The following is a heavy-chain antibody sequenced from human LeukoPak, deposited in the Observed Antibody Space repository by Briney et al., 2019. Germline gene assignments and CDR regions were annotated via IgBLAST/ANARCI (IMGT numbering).Heavy chain of an antibody. J-gene: IGHJ4*02. CDR3: AKQYSSSSSSIDY. D-gene: IGHD6-6*01. Sequence: GGSLRLSCAASGFTFSSYAMSWVRQAPGKGLEWVSAISGSGGGTYYADSVKGRFTISRDNSKNTLYLQMNSLRAEDTAVYYCAKQYSSSSSSIDYWGQGTLVTVSS. V-gene: IGHV3-23*01. CDR1: GFTFSSYA. CDR2: ISGSGGGT.